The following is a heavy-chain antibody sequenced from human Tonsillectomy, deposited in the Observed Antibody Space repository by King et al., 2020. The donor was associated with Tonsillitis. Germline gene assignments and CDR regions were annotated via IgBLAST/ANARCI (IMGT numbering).Heavy chain of an antibody. Sequence: VQLVESGGDLVQPGGSLRLSCAASGFTFSSCMNWVRQAPGVGLEWLSYISGRSNTIYYADSVKGRFTVSRDNAENSLCLQMNSLRAEDMAVYFCARDRGGSSSSYGMDVWGQGTTVTVSS. CDR3: ARDRGGSSSSYGMDV. CDR2: ISGRSNTI. CDR1: GFTFSSC. V-gene: IGHV3-48*01. D-gene: IGHD6-6*01. J-gene: IGHJ6*02.